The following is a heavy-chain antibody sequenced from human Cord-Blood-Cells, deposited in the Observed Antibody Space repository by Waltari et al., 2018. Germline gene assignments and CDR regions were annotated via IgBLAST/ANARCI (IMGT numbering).Heavy chain of an antibody. J-gene: IGHJ3*02. V-gene: IGHV1-24*01. CDR3: ATDGDSGSYFDAFDI. D-gene: IGHD1-26*01. Sequence: QVQLVQSGAEVKKPGASVKVSCKVSGYTLTELSMHWVRQAPGKGLAWMGGLDPEDGETSYAQKFQGRVTMTEDTSTDAAYMELSSLRSEDTAVYYCATDGDSGSYFDAFDIWGQGTMVTVSS. CDR1: GYTLTELS. CDR2: LDPEDGET.